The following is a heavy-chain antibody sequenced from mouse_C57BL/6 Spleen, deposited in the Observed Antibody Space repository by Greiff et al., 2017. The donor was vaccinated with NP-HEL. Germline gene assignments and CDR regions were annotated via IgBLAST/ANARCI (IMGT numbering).Heavy chain of an antibody. Sequence: QVQLQQPGPELVKPGASVKISCKASGYAFSSSWMNWVRQRPGKGLEWIGRIYPGDGDTNYNGKFKGKATLTADKSSSTAYMQLSSLTSEDSAVYFCARWGGYYVDYWGQGTTLTVSS. CDR3: ARWGGYYVDY. CDR1: GYAFSSSW. J-gene: IGHJ2*01. CDR2: IYPGDGDT. V-gene: IGHV1-82*01.